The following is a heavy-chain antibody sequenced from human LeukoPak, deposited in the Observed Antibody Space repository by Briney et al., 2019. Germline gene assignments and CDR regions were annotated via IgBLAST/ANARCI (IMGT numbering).Heavy chain of an antibody. D-gene: IGHD6-19*01. CDR3: ARVHDSDWYFDY. CDR1: GYSFTTYY. Sequence: GASVKVSCKAPGYSFTTYYMHWVRQAPGQGLEWMGIIKPSGGSTSYAQRFQDRVTMTRDTSTSTVYMELSSLRSEDTAVYYCARVHDSDWYFDYWGQGTLVTVSS. CDR2: IKPSGGST. J-gene: IGHJ4*02. V-gene: IGHV1-46*01.